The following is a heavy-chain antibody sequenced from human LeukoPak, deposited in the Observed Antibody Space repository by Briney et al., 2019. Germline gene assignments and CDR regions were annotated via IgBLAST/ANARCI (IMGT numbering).Heavy chain of an antibody. Sequence: GESLKISCKGAGYSFTSYWIGWVRQMPGKGLEWMGIIYPGDSDTRYSPSFQGQVTISADKSISTAYLQWSSLKASDTAMYYCASQYSSSWGGLNYWGQGTLVTVSS. J-gene: IGHJ4*02. CDR2: IYPGDSDT. V-gene: IGHV5-51*01. CDR3: ASQYSSSWGGLNY. D-gene: IGHD6-13*01. CDR1: GYSFTSYW.